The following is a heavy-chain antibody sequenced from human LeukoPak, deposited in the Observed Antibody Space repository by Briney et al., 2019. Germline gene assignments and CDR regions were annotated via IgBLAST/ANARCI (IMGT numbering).Heavy chain of an antibody. CDR2: ISYSGST. D-gene: IGHD3-3*01. V-gene: IGHV4-31*03. Sequence: PSQTLSLTCTVSGGSISSGGYYWSWIRQHPGKGLEWIGYISYSGSTYYNPSLKSRVTISVDTSKNQFSLKLSSVTAADTAVYYCAREGGRRITIFGVVTEAWFDPWGQGTLVTVSS. CDR3: AREGGRRITIFGVVTEAWFDP. CDR1: GGSISSGGYY. J-gene: IGHJ5*02.